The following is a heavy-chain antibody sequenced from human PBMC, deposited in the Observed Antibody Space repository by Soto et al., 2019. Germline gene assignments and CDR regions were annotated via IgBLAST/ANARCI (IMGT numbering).Heavy chain of an antibody. CDR1: GFTFGNSW. CDR3: ATAEVDY. V-gene: IGHV3-74*01. Sequence: EVQLVESGGGLVQPGGSLRLSCAASGFTFGNSWMHWVRQAPGKGLEWVSRMNSDGSTTNYADSVKGRFTVSRDNDKNTLYLQMNSLRTEDTAVYYCATAEVDYWGPGTLVTVSS. J-gene: IGHJ4*02. CDR2: MNSDGSTT.